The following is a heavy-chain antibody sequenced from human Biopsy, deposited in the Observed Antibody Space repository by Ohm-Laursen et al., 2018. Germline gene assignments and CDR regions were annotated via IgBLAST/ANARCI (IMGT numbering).Heavy chain of an antibody. CDR3: AAGDNTYKLLH. D-gene: IGHD3-10*01. CDR2: ITHAGFV. CDR1: GFTFSTYG. J-gene: IGHJ4*02. V-gene: IGHV3-21*01. Sequence: SLRLSCTASGFTFSTYGLNWVRQAPGRGLECVASITHAGFVYYEDSLEGRFTISRDNAKNSLFLQMNSLRIEDTAFYYCAAGDNTYKLLHWGQGTLVTVSS.